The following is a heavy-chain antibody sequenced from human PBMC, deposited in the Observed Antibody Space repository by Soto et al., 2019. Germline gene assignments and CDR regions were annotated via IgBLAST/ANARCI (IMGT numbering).Heavy chain of an antibody. V-gene: IGHV1-46*01. CDR1: GYTFSGYY. Sequence: ASVKVSCKPSGYTFSGYYVLWVRQAPGQGLEWMGVFKPTGGGSTSYAQRFQGRVTVTRDTSTSTVYMELGSLRFDDTAVYFCASDYGSGVEMDVWGQGTRVTVSS. CDR3: ASDYGSGVEMDV. J-gene: IGHJ6*02. CDR2: FKPTGGGST. D-gene: IGHD3-10*01.